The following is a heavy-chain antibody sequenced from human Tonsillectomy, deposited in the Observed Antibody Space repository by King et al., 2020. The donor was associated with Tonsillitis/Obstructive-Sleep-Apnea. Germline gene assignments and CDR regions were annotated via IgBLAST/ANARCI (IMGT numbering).Heavy chain of an antibody. CDR3: ARGTVAPTEYYSYMDV. J-gene: IGHJ6*03. CDR2: IYYRGST. V-gene: IGHV4-59*01. CDR1: GGSIASDY. D-gene: IGHD6-6*01. Sequence: VQLQESGPGLVKPSETLSLTCTVSGGSIASDYWSWIRQPPGKGLEWIGDIYYRGSTEYNPSLKSRVTISVDTSKNQFSLKLRSVTAADTAVYFCARGTVAPTEYYSYMDVWGKGTTVTVS.